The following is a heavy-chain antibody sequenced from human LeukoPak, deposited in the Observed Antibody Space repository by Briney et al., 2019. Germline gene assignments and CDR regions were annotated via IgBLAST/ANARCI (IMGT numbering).Heavy chain of an antibody. D-gene: IGHD2/OR15-2a*01. CDR3: PRQDCNSANRHYYFRY. J-gene: IGHJ4*02. Sequence: GESLKISCLGPGYTCSSYWLAYGRQMPGRGLEWMGIVYPGDSYTTYSSSFQGQVTISADKSISTAYLQWSSLKASDPAIYYCPRQDCNSANRHYYFRYWGQGTLVTVSS. CDR2: VYPGDSYT. CDR1: GYTCSSYW. V-gene: IGHV5-51*01.